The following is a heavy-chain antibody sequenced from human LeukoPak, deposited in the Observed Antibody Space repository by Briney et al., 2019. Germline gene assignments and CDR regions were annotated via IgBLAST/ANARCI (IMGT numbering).Heavy chain of an antibody. Sequence: GGSLRLSCAASGFTFDDYGMSWVRHAPGKGLEWVSGINWNGGSTGYADSVKGRFTISRDNAKNSLYLQMNSLRPEDTAVYYCAKERNYYGSDALIDYWGQGTLVTVSS. CDR1: GFTFDDYG. J-gene: IGHJ4*02. D-gene: IGHD3-10*01. CDR3: AKERNYYGSDALIDY. V-gene: IGHV3-20*04. CDR2: INWNGGST.